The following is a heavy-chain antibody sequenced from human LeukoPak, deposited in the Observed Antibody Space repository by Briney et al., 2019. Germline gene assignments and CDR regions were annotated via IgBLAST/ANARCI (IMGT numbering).Heavy chain of an antibody. CDR3: ARGSNSALDY. Sequence: GGSLRLSCAASGFTFSSNWMNWVRQAPGKGLEWVTNIKQDGSEKYYVDSVKGRFTISRDNAQNSLYLQVDSLRAEDTAVYYCARGSNSALDYWGQGTLVTVSS. CDR1: GFTFSSNW. V-gene: IGHV3-7*01. J-gene: IGHJ4*02. CDR2: IKQDGSEK. D-gene: IGHD4-23*01.